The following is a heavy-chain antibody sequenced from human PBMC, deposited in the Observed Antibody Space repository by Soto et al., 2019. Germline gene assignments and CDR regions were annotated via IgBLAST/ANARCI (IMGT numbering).Heavy chain of an antibody. CDR2: IYYSGST. CDR3: ASAMGAATFDY. J-gene: IGHJ4*02. Sequence: PEETLSLTCTVSGGSISSYYWTWIRQPPGKGLEWIGYIYYSGSTNYNPSLKSRVTMSVDTSKNQFSLKLSSVTAADTAVYYCASAMGAATFDYWGQGNLVTVSS. D-gene: IGHD1-26*01. V-gene: IGHV4-59*01. CDR1: GGSISSYY.